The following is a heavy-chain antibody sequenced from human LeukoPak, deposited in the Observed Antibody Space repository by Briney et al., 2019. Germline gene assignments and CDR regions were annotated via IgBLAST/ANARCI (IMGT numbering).Heavy chain of an antibody. Sequence: GGSLRLSCAASGFTFSSYSMNWVRRAPGKGLEWVSSISSSSSYIYYADSVKGRFTISRDNAKNSLYLQMNSLRAEDTAVYYCARDYGSSTSCYTDWGQGTLVTVSS. D-gene: IGHD2-2*02. CDR3: ARDYGSSTSCYTD. CDR2: ISSSSSYI. CDR1: GFTFSSYS. J-gene: IGHJ4*02. V-gene: IGHV3-21*01.